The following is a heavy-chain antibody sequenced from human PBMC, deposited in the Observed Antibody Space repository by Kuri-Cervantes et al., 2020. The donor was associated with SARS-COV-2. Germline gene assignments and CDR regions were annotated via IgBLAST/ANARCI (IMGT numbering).Heavy chain of an antibody. V-gene: IGHV4-61*02. CDR1: GGSINSGDYY. CDR3: ARAVTETYCSSTSCYLYYYYYYYMDV. D-gene: IGHD2-2*01. CDR2: IYSSGST. Sequence: LRLSCTVSGGSINSGDYYWSWIRQPAGKGLEWIGRIYSSGSTNYNPSLRSRVTISIDTSKTQFSLKLSSVSAADTAVYYCARAVTETYCSSTSCYLYYYYYYYMDVWGKGTTVTVSS. J-gene: IGHJ6*03.